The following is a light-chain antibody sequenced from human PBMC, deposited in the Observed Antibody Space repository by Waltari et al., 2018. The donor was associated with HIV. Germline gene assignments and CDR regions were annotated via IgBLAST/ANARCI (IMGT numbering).Light chain of an antibody. Sequence: QSVLTQAPSASGTPGPRVTISCSGSSSNTETNTVNLYQQLPGTAPKLLIYSSNQRPSGVPARFSGSKSGTSASLAISGLQSEDEADYYCAAWDDSLNGPVFGGGTKLTVL. V-gene: IGLV1-44*01. J-gene: IGLJ2*01. CDR2: SSN. CDR1: SSNTETNT. CDR3: AAWDDSLNGPV.